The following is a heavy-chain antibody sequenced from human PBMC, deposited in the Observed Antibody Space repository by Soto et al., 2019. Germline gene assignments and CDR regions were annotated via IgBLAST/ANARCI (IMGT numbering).Heavy chain of an antibody. Sequence: QVQLVQSGAEVKKPGASVKVSCQASGYTFTSHGISWVRQAPGQGRSWMGWFSVYDGSTSYAQNFQGRVTSTTDTSTSTAYMELGSLRSDDTAVYYCARDVAKAARWYLDNLGQGTLVTVSA. CDR1: GYTFTSHG. CDR3: ARDVAKAARWYLDN. CDR2: FSVYDGST. J-gene: IGHJ4*02. V-gene: IGHV1-18*01. D-gene: IGHD6-6*01.